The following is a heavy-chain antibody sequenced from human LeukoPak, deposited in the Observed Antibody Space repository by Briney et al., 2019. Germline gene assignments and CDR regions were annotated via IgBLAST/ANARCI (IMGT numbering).Heavy chain of an antibody. Sequence: GGSLRLSCAASGFTFRNFWLTWVRQAPGTGLQWVANINQDGSQQAYVDSVRGRFSVSRDNGKNSLYLQMNSLRAEDTAVYFCARDPYSSSPFDSWGQGTLVTVSS. D-gene: IGHD6-6*01. CDR2: INQDGSQQ. CDR1: GFTFRNFW. J-gene: IGHJ4*02. CDR3: ARDPYSSSPFDS. V-gene: IGHV3-7*01.